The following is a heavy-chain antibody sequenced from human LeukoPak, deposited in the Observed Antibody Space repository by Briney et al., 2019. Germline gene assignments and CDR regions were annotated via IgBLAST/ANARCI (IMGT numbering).Heavy chain of an antibody. Sequence: ASVKVSRKASGYTFTSYDINWVRQATGQGLEWMGWMNPNIGNTGYAQKFEGRVTMTRNTSISTAYMELSSLRSEDTAVYYCARAGSWYGSNWFDPWGQGTLVTVSS. CDR1: GYTFTSYD. CDR2: MNPNIGNT. D-gene: IGHD6-13*01. V-gene: IGHV1-8*01. J-gene: IGHJ5*02. CDR3: ARAGSWYGSNWFDP.